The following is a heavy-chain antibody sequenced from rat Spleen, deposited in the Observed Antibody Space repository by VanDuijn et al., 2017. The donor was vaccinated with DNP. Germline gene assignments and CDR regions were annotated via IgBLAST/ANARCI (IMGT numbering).Heavy chain of an antibody. CDR3: ARPDY. CDR2: ISYDGSDT. J-gene: IGHJ2*01. V-gene: IGHV5-7*01. Sequence: EVQLVESGGGLVQPGRSLRLSCAASGFSFSDYNMAWVRQAPKKGLEWVATISYDGSDTHYRDSVKGRFTDSRDNAQHTLYLQMDSLRSEDTATYYCARPDYWGQGIMVTVSS. CDR1: GFSFSDYN.